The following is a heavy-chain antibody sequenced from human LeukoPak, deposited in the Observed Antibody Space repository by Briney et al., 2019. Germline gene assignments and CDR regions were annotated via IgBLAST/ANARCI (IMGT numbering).Heavy chain of an antibody. CDR1: GFTFSSYS. Sequence: GGSLRLSCAASGFTFSSYSMNWVRQAPGKGLEWVSAISGSGGSTYYADSVKGRFTISRDNSKNTLYLQMNSLRAEDTAVYYCAKDSVLRYFDWFHDAFDIWGQGTMVTVSS. D-gene: IGHD3-9*01. CDR3: AKDSVLRYFDWFHDAFDI. J-gene: IGHJ3*02. V-gene: IGHV3-23*01. CDR2: ISGSGGST.